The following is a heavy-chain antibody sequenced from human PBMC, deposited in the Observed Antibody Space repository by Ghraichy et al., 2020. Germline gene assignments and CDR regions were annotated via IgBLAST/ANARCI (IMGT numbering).Heavy chain of an antibody. V-gene: IGHV1-2*02. CDR3: ARPDCSADACYSLQH. J-gene: IGHJ1*01. CDR2: IKPNSGGT. Sequence: ASVKVSCKPSGYTFTDYYMHWVRQAPGQGLEWMGRIKPNSGGTNYAQNFQGRVTMTRDTSTSTAYMELSGLTSDDTAVYYCARPDCSADACYSLQHWGQGTLVTVSS. D-gene: IGHD2-15*01. CDR1: GYTFTDYY.